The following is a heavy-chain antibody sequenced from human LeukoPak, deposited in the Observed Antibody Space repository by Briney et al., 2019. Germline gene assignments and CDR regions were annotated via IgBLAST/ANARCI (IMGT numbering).Heavy chain of an antibody. Sequence: GGSLRLSCAASGFMFSGYWMHWVRQAPGKGLVWVARINGDGSNINYADSVKGRFTISRDNAENTLYLQMNSLRDEDTAVYYCARDLHRAFDYWGQGTLVTVSS. CDR1: GFMFSGYW. CDR2: INGDGSNI. J-gene: IGHJ4*02. V-gene: IGHV3-74*01. CDR3: ARDLHRAFDY.